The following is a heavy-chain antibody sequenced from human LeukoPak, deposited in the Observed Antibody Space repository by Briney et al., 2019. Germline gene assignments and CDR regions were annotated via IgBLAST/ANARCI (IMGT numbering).Heavy chain of an antibody. CDR1: GFTFSSYW. J-gene: IGHJ4*02. Sequence: GGSLRLSCAASGFTFSSYWMTWVRQAPGKGLEWVANIKQDGSEKHYVDSVKGRFTISRDNAENSLYLQMGRLRAEDMAVYYCARFVGYCLDYWGQGTLVTVSS. CDR3: ARFVGYCLDY. D-gene: IGHD1-26*01. V-gene: IGHV3-7*01. CDR2: IKQDGSEK.